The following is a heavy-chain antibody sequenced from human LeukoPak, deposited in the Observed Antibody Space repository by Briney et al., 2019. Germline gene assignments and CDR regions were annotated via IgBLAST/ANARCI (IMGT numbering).Heavy chain of an antibody. CDR2: INPNSGGT. J-gene: IGHJ4*02. V-gene: IGHV1-2*02. CDR1: GYTFTGYY. CDR3: ARVYYYDSGAYYFDY. D-gene: IGHD3-22*01. Sequence: ASVTVSCKASGYTFTGYYMHWVRQAPGQGLEWMGWINPNSGGTNYAQKFQGRVTMTRDTSISTAYMELSRLRSDDTAVYYCARVYYYDSGAYYFDYWGQGTLVTVSS.